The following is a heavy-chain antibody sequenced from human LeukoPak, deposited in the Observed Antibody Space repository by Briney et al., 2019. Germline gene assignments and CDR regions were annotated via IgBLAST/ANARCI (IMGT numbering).Heavy chain of an antibody. Sequence: SVKVSCKASGGTFSSYAISWVRQAPGQGLEWMGGIIPIFGTANYAQKFQGRVTITTDESTSTAYMELNSLRAEDTAVYYCAREGLSAAAAFLDYYYYYMDVWGKGTTVTVS. CDR1: GGTFSSYA. D-gene: IGHD6-13*01. CDR3: AREGLSAAAAFLDYYYYYMDV. V-gene: IGHV1-69*05. CDR2: IIPIFGTA. J-gene: IGHJ6*03.